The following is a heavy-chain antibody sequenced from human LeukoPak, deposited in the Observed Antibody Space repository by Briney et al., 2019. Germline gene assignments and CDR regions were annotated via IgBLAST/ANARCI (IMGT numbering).Heavy chain of an antibody. V-gene: IGHV3-74*01. J-gene: IGHJ6*02. Sequence: GGSLRLSCAASGFTFSSYWMHWVRQAPGKGLVWVSRINSDGSSTSYADSVKGRFTISRDNAKNTLYLQMNSLRAEDTAVYYCARADTAPRCGMDVWGQGTTVTVSS. CDR2: INSDGSST. CDR1: GFTFSSYW. D-gene: IGHD5-18*01. CDR3: ARADTAPRCGMDV.